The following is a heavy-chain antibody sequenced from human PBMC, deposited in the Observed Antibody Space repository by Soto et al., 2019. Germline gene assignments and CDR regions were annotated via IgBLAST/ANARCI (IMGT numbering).Heavy chain of an antibody. CDR2: ISSSSSTI. Sequence: EVQLVESGGGLVQPGGSLRLSCAASGFTFSSYSMNWVRQAPGKGLEWVSYISSSSSTIYYADSVKGRFTISRDNAKNSLYLQMNGLRAEDTAVYYCARGVVGWTVTPSFDYWGQGTLVTVSS. J-gene: IGHJ4*02. D-gene: IGHD4-17*01. CDR3: ARGVVGWTVTPSFDY. V-gene: IGHV3-48*01. CDR1: GFTFSSYS.